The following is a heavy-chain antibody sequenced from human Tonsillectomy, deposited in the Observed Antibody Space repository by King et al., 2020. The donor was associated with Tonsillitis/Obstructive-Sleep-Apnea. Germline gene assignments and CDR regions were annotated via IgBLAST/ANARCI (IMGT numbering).Heavy chain of an antibody. D-gene: IGHD3-16*01. Sequence: QLQESGPGLVKPSETLSLTCTVSCDSISSRNYYWCWIRQPPGKGLEWIANINYSGNTYYNPSLKSRVTLSVDTSRNQFSLTLSSVTAADTAVYYCARVVGWGWFDPWGQGNLVTVSS. J-gene: IGHJ5*02. CDR1: CDSISSRNYY. CDR3: ARVVGWGWFDP. CDR2: INYSGNT. V-gene: IGHV4-39*01.